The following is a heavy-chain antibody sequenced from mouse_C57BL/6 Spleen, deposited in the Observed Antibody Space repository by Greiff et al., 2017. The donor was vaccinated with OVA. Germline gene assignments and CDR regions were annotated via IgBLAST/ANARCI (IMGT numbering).Heavy chain of an antibody. CDR2: ISDGGSYT. CDR3: AREFSANFYYFDY. J-gene: IGHJ2*01. CDR1: GFTFSSYA. V-gene: IGHV5-4*01. D-gene: IGHD4-1*01. Sequence: EVQGVESGGGLVKPGGSLKLSCAASGFTFSSYAMSWVRQTPEKRLEWVATISDGGSYTYYTDNVKGRFTISRDNAKNNLYLQMSHLKSEDTAMYYCAREFSANFYYFDYWGQGTTLTVSS.